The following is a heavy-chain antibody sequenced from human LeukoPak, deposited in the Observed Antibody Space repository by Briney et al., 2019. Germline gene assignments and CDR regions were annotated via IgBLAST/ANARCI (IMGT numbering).Heavy chain of an antibody. CDR2: ISSSGSTR. CDR3: ARVYRSTTVVTVDY. J-gene: IGHJ4*02. CDR1: GFTFSSYG. Sequence: GGSLRLSCAASGFTFSSYGMHWVRQAPGKGLEWVSYISSSGSTRYYADSVKGRFTISRDNAKNSLYLQMNSLRVEDTAVYYCARVYRSTTVVTVDYWGQGTLLTVSS. V-gene: IGHV3-48*04. D-gene: IGHD4-23*01.